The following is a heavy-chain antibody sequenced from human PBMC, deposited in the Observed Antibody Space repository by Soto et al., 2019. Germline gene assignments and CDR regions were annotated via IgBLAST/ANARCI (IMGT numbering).Heavy chain of an antibody. CDR1: GFNFSNCA. Sequence: HPGGSLRLSCAASGFNFSNCAMNWVRQAPGQGLMWVSRINGDGSIRTYADSVKGRFTISRDNARNTLSLQMSSLRAEDTAVYYCVRVRTTYYYYGMDVWGQGTTVTVS. J-gene: IGHJ6*02. V-gene: IGHV3-74*01. CDR3: VRVRTTYYYYGMDV. CDR2: INGDGSIR.